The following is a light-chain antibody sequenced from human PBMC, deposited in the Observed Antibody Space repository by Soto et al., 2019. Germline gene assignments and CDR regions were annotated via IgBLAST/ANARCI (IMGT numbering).Light chain of an antibody. J-gene: IGKJ5*01. CDR2: GAS. Sequence: EIVLTQSPGTLSLSPGERVIVSCRASQSVSSSYLAWYQQKPGQTPRLLIYGASSRATGTPDRFSGSGSGTDFTLTISRLEPEDFAVYYCQQYGRVPITFGQWKRLEIK. V-gene: IGKV3-20*01. CDR1: QSVSSSY. CDR3: QQYGRVPIT.